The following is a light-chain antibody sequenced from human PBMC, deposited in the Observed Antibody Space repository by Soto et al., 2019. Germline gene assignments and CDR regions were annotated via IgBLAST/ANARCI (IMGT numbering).Light chain of an antibody. V-gene: IGLV1-44*01. J-gene: IGLJ3*02. CDR2: SDD. CDR1: NSNIGRYS. CDR3: AAWDDNLNGPL. Sequence: QSALTQPPSLSGTPGQRVTISCSGSNSNIGRYSVNWYQHFPGTAPKILIYSDDERPSGVPDRFSGSKSGTSASLAISALQSEDEAEYYCAAWDDNLNGPLFGGGTKLTVL.